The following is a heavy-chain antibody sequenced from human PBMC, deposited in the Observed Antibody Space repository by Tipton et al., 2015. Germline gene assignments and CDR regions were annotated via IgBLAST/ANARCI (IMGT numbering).Heavy chain of an antibody. Sequence: TLSLTCAVSAYSISSDYYWGWIRQPPGKGLEWIGSISHSGNTYYNPSLKSRVIISVDTAKNQFSLKLSSVTAADTAVYYCARTFHDVWGRANWFDPWGQGTLVTVSS. CDR2: ISHSGNT. CDR3: ARTFHDVWGRANWFDP. D-gene: IGHD3-3*01. V-gene: IGHV4-38-2*01. CDR1: AYSISSDYY. J-gene: IGHJ5*02.